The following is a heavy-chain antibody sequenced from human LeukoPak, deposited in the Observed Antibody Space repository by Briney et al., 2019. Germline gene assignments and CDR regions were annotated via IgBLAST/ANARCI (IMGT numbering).Heavy chain of an antibody. D-gene: IGHD3-3*01. CDR3: AKSHLGVPHDY. CDR2: IHNTGST. Sequence: SETLSLTCTVSGGSISSVAYYWGWIRQLPGKGLEWIATIHNTGSTYYNPSLKSRITISIDASRNQISLELNSVTAADTAIYYCAKSHLGVPHDYWGQGTLVTVSS. CDR1: GGSISSVAYY. J-gene: IGHJ4*02. V-gene: IGHV4-39*01.